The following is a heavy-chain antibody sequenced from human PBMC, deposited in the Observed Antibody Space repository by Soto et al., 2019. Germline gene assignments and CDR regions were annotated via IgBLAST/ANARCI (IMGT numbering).Heavy chain of an antibody. CDR3: ARGVTTVTQTYYSYYGMDV. V-gene: IGHV3-53*02. Sequence: VQLVETGGGLIQPGGSLRLSCAASGFTVSGNYMTWVRQAPGKGLEWVSVIYSGGSTYYADSVKGRFTISRDNSKNTLYLQMNSLRAEDTALYYCARGVTTVTQTYYSYYGMDVWGQGTTVTVSS. CDR2: IYSGGST. CDR1: GFTVSGNY. J-gene: IGHJ6*02. D-gene: IGHD4-4*01.